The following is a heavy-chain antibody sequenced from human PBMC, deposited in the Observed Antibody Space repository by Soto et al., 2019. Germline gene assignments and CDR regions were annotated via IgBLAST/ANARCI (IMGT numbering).Heavy chain of an antibody. V-gene: IGHV3-7*01. CDR2: IKQDGSEK. CDR3: AREVY. Sequence: EVQLVESGGGWVHPGGSLRLSCAASGFTFISYWMSWVRQAPGKGLEWVANIKQDGSEKYYVDSVKGRFTISRDNAKNSLYLPMNRLRAEGTAVYYCAREVYWGQGTMVTVSS. J-gene: IGHJ4*02. CDR1: GFTFISYW.